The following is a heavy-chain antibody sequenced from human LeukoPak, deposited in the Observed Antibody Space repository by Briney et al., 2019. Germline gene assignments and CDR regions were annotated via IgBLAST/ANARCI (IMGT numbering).Heavy chain of an antibody. CDR1: GGSFSGYY. CDR2: INHSGST. J-gene: IGHJ4*02. D-gene: IGHD5-24*01. CDR3: ARGKNGYRYFDY. V-gene: IGHV4-34*01. Sequence: SETLSLTCAVYGGSFSGYYWSWIRQPPGKGLEWIGEINHSGSTNYNPSLKSRVTISVDTSKNQFSLKLSSVTAADTAVYYCARGKNGYRYFDYWGQGTLVTVSS.